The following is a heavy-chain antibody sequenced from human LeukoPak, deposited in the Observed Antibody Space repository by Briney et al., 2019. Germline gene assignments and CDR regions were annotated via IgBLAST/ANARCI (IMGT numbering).Heavy chain of an antibody. J-gene: IGHJ5*02. V-gene: IGHV4-34*01. Sequence: KPSETLSLTCAVYGGSFSGYYWSWIRQPPGKGLEWIGEINHSGSTNYNPSLKSRVTISVDTSKNQFSLKLSSVTAADTAVYYCARADSSGYYRRPNWFDPWGQGTLVTVSS. CDR1: GGSFSGYY. D-gene: IGHD3-22*01. CDR2: INHSGST. CDR3: ARADSSGYYRRPNWFDP.